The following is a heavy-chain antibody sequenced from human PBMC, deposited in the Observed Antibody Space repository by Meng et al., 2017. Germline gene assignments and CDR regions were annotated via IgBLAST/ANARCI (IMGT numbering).Heavy chain of an antibody. J-gene: IGHJ6*02. CDR3: AREGLAHYYYYGMDV. V-gene: IGHV3-33*01. D-gene: IGHD6-19*01. CDR1: GFTFSSYG. Sequence: GESLKISCAASGFTFSSYGRHWVRQAPGKGLEWVAVIWYDGSNKYYADSVKGRFTISRDNSKNTLYLQMNSLRAEDTAVYYCAREGLAHYYYYGMDVWGQGTTVTVSS. CDR2: IWYDGSNK.